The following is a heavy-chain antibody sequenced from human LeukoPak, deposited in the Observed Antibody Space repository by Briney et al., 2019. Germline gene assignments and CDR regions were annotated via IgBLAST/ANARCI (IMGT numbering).Heavy chain of an antibody. V-gene: IGHV3-48*02. D-gene: IGHD3-16*01. J-gene: IGHJ5*02. CDR2: ISGSSSTI. CDR1: GFTFSTYS. CDR3: ARRLTVELNWFDP. Sequence: PGGSLRLSCAASGFTFSTYSMSWVRQAPGKGLEWVSYISGSSSTIHYADSVKGRFTISRDNAKNSLYLQMNSLRDEDTAVYYCARRLTVELNWFDPWGQGTLVTVSS.